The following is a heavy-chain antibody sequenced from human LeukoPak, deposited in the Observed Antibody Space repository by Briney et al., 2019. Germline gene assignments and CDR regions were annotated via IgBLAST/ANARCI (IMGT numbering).Heavy chain of an antibody. V-gene: IGHV4-61*02. CDR1: GGSISSGHYF. CDR2: IYTGGGT. D-gene: IGHD2-8*01. Sequence: PSETLSLTCTISGGSISSGHYFWNWIRQPAGKGLEWIGRIYTGGGTNYNPSLKSRVTISIDTSKNQFSLKLSSVTAADTAMYYCARALCTNGICEWFDPWGQGTLVTVSS. J-gene: IGHJ5*02. CDR3: ARALCTNGICEWFDP.